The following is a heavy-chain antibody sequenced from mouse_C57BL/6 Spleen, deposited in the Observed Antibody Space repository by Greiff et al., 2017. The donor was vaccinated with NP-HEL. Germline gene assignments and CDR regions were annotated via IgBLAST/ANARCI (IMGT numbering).Heavy chain of an antibody. CDR2: ISDGGSYT. CDR3: ARDGTVVAENAMDY. J-gene: IGHJ4*01. V-gene: IGHV5-4*01. D-gene: IGHD1-1*01. CDR1: GFTFSSYA. Sequence: EVQLKESGGGLVKPGGSLKLSCAASGFTFSSYAMSWVRQTPEKRLEWVATISDGGSYTYYPDNVKGRFPISRDNAKNNLYLQMSHLKSEDTAMYYCARDGTVVAENAMDYWGQGTSVTVSS.